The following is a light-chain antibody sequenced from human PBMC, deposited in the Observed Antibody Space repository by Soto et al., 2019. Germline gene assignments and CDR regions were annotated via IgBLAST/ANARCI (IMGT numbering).Light chain of an antibody. CDR1: QSVSSY. Sequence: EVGLSHSLATLSLSPGERATNSCRASQSVSSYLAWYQQKPGQALRLLIYDASNRATGIPARFSGSESGTDFTLTISSLQPEDFAVYYCQQRSNWPLITFGQGTRLEIK. CDR2: DAS. CDR3: QQRSNWPLIT. V-gene: IGKV3-11*01. J-gene: IGKJ5*01.